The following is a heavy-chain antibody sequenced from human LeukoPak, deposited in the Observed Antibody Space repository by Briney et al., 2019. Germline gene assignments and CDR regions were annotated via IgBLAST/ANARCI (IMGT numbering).Heavy chain of an antibody. D-gene: IGHD6-19*01. Sequence: GGSLRLSCAASGVTFTNYAMTWVRQAPGKGLEWVSGVSISGGSTDYADSVKGRFTISRDNSKNTLYLQMNSLRAEDTAVYYCAKVPAGNKVEYWGQGTLVTVSS. J-gene: IGHJ4*02. V-gene: IGHV3-23*01. CDR3: AKVPAGNKVEY. CDR2: VSISGGST. CDR1: GVTFTNYA.